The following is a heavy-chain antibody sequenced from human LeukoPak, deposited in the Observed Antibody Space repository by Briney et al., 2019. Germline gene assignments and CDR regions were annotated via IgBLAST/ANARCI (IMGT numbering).Heavy chain of an antibody. J-gene: IGHJ6*02. CDR2: FYPEDGET. CDR3: ATGPVYFMDV. V-gene: IGHV1-24*01. CDR1: GYTLTELS. Sequence: ASVRVSCKVSGYTLTELSMHWVRQAPGKGVEWMRGFYPEDGETIYAQKLQGRVTITEETSKDTAYMELSSLRSEDTAVYYCATGPVYFMDVWGQGTTVTVSS. D-gene: IGHD3-10*01.